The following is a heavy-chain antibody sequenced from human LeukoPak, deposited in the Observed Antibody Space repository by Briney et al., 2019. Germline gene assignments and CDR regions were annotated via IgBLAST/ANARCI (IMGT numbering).Heavy chain of an antibody. D-gene: IGHD6-13*01. CDR3: ARVTSIAAAGD. V-gene: IGHV3-33*01. CDR2: IWYDGSNK. CDR1: GFTFSSYG. J-gene: IGHJ4*02. Sequence: GGSLSLSCAASGFTFSSYGMHWVRQAPGKGLEWVAVIWYDGSNKYYADSVKGRFTISRDNSKNTLYLQMNSLRAEDTAVYYCARVTSIAAAGDWGQGTLVTVSS.